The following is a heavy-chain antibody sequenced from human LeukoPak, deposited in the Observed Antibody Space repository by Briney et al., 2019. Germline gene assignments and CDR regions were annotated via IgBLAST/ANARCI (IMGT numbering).Heavy chain of an antibody. Sequence: PSETLSLTCTVSGGSISSYYWSWIRQPAGKGLEWIGRIYTSGSTNYNPSLKSRVTMSVDKSKNQFSLKLSSVTAADTAVYYCARDGSEYGYHYGSGSWDYWGQGTRVTVSS. V-gene: IGHV4-4*07. D-gene: IGHD3-10*01. CDR1: GGSISSYY. J-gene: IGHJ4*02. CDR2: IYTSGST. CDR3: ARDGSEYGYHYGSGSWDY.